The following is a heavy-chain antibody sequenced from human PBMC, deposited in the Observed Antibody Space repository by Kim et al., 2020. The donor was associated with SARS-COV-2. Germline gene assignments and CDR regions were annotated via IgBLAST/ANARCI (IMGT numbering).Heavy chain of an antibody. CDR3: AGDYFQRAFFDY. D-gene: IGHD4-17*01. J-gene: IGHJ4*02. CDR2: A. V-gene: IGHV3-74*01. Sequence: ATCADSVKGRFTIARDKAKNPLYLQMTSVRADDTALYFCAGDYFQRAFFDYWGRGTLVTVS.